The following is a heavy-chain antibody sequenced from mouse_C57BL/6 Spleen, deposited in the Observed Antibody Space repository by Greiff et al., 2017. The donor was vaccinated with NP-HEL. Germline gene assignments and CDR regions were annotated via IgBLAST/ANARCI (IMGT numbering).Heavy chain of an antibody. V-gene: IGHV1-81*01. CDR3: ARAGGGGAMDY. CDR1: GYTFTSYG. J-gene: IGHJ4*01. Sequence: VQLQESGAELARPGASVKLSCKASGYTFTSYGISWVKQRTGQGLEWIGEIYPRSGNTYYNEKFKGKATVTADKSSSTAYMELRSLASEDSAVYFCARAGGGGAMDYWVQGTSVTVPS. CDR2: IYPRSGNT.